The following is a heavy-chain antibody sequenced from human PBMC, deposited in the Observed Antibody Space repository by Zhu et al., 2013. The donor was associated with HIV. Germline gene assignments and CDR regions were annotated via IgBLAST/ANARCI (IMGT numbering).Heavy chain of an antibody. CDR2: ISYDGSNK. CDR1: GFTFSSYG. J-gene: IGHJ4*02. D-gene: IGHD6-13*01. Sequence: VQLVESGGGLVKPGGSLRLSCAASGFTFSSYGMHWVRQAPGKGLEWVAVISYDGSNKYYADSVKGRFTISRDNSKNTLYLQMNSLRAEDTAVYYCAKDKTKIRYSSSWFYYFDYWGQGTLVTVSS. V-gene: IGHV3-30*18. CDR3: AKDKTKIRYSSSWFYYFDY.